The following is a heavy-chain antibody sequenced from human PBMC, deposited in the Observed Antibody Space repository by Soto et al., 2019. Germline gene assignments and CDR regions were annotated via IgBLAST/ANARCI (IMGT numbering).Heavy chain of an antibody. Sequence: ASVKVSCKASGYTFTDYYVHWVRQAPGQGLEWMGWINPNSGGTNYAQNFQGRVTMTRDTSISTVYMDLSGLTSDDTALYYCATDDYGIFPYWGQGSLVTVSS. CDR2: INPNSGGT. J-gene: IGHJ4*02. V-gene: IGHV1-2*02. CDR1: GYTFTDYY. D-gene: IGHD3-10*01. CDR3: ATDDYGIFPY.